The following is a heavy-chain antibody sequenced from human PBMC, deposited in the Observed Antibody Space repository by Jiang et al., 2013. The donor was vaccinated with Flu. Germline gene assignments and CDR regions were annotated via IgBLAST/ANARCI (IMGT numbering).Heavy chain of an antibody. Sequence: GPGLVKPSETLSLTCTVSGDSISSYSWTWIRQPPGKGLEWIGYITHRGTTKYNPSLESRLSISLDTPKNQFSLKLSFVTAADTAVYYCARLPWHSSGWGYFDLWGRGILVTVSS. V-gene: IGHV4-59*08. CDR1: GDSISSYS. CDR2: ITHRGTT. D-gene: IGHD6-19*01. J-gene: IGHJ2*01. CDR3: ARLPWHSSGWGYFDL.